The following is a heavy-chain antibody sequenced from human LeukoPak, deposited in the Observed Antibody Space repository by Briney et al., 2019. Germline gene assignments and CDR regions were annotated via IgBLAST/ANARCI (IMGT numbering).Heavy chain of an antibody. CDR2: IIPIFGTA. V-gene: IGHV1-69*05. CDR3: AINQAGYCGGGSCYRHEFYYMDV. CDR1: GGTFSSYA. Sequence: SVKVSCKASGGTFSSYAISWVRQAPGQGLEWMGGIIPIFGTANYAQKFQGRVTITTDKSTSTAYMELSSLRTEDTAMYYCAINQAGYCGGGSCYRHEFYYMDVWGKGTSVTVSS. J-gene: IGHJ6*03. D-gene: IGHD2-15*01.